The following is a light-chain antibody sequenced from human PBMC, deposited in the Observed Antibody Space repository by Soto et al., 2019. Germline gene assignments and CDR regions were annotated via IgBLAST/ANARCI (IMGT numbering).Light chain of an antibody. CDR1: SSDVGGYNY. CDR2: EVS. Sequence: QSALTQPASVSGSPGQSITISCTGTSSDVGGYNYVSWYQQHPGKAPKLMIYEVSNGPSGVSNRFSGYKSGNTASLTISGLQAEDEADYYCSSYTSSSTRVFGGGTKVTVL. V-gene: IGLV2-14*01. CDR3: SSYTSSSTRV. J-gene: IGLJ3*02.